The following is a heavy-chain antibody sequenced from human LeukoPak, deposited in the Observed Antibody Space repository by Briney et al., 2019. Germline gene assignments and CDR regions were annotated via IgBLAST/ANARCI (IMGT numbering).Heavy chain of an antibody. D-gene: IGHD3-22*01. J-gene: IGHJ4*02. CDR1: GYTFTSYG. CDR3: AIPYYYDSSGYYNQYYFDY. V-gene: IGHV1-18*01. Sequence: GASVKVSCKASGYTFTSYGISWVRQAPGQGPEWMGWISAYNGNTNYAQKLQGRVTMTTDTSTSTAYMELRSLRSDDTAVYYCAIPYYYDSSGYYNQYYFDYWGQGTLVTVSS. CDR2: ISAYNGNT.